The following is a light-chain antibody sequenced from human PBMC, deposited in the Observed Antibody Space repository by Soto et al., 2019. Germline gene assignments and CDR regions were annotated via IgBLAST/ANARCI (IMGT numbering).Light chain of an antibody. CDR2: DAS. Sequence: EIVLTQSPVTLTLSPGERATLSCRASQNINSFLAWYQQRPGQAPRLLIYDASTRATGIPARFNGRGSVTEFTLTITSLAPEDSAIYYCQHRNSWPLTFGGGTKVEI. V-gene: IGKV3-11*01. CDR3: QHRNSWPLT. CDR1: QNINSF. J-gene: IGKJ4*01.